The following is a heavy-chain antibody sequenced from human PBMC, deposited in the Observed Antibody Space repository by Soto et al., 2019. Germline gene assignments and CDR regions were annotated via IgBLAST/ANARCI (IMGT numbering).Heavy chain of an antibody. CDR1: GDSMATGGHY. D-gene: IGHD7-27*01. CDR2: VYYSGAT. V-gene: IGHV4-31*03. Sequence: PSETLSFTCTVSGDSMATGGHYYNWIRQVPGKGLEWIGYVYYSGATHYTPSLRGRATISRDTSQNQFSLRLISVTSADTALSYGPRDKDLQPTVWGFCGQRIQVTV. CDR3: PRDKDLQPTVWGF. J-gene: IGHJ4*02.